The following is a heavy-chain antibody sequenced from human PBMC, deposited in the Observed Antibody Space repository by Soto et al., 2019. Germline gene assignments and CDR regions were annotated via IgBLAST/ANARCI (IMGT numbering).Heavy chain of an antibody. CDR1: GGSFSGYY. CDR3: ARCQRRQYHQTSCYGMDV. D-gene: IGHD2-2*01. Sequence: QVQLQQWGAGLLKPSETLSLTCAVYGGSFSGYYWSWIRQPPGKGLEWIGENNHSGSTNYNPSLKIPVTISVDTSKTQFSQKLSSVTAADTAVYYCARCQRRQYHQTSCYGMDVWGQGTTVTVSS. V-gene: IGHV4-34*01. CDR2: NNHSGST. J-gene: IGHJ6*02.